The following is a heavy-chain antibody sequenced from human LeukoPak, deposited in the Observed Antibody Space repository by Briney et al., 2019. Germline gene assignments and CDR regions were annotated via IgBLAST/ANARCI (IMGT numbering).Heavy chain of an antibody. D-gene: IGHD3-10*02. CDR2: ISTYNGNT. CDR1: GYTFTSYG. Sequence: GASVKVSCKTSGYTFTSYGISWVRQAPGQGLEWMGWISTYNGNTNYAQKLQDRVTMTTDTSTSTAYMELSSLRSEDTAVYFCARDEACQPKNPYQLLCWGGSWFDPWGQGTLVTVSS. J-gene: IGHJ5*02. V-gene: IGHV1-18*01. CDR3: ARDEACQPKNPYQLLCWGGSWFDP.